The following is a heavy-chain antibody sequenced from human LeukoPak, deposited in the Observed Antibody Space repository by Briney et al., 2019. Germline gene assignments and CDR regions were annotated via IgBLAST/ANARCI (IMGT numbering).Heavy chain of an antibody. CDR2: IRNKANSYTT. J-gene: IGHJ4*02. D-gene: IGHD1-26*01. CDR3: TRLVGAND. CDR1: GFTFSDHA. Sequence: GGSLRLSCAASGFTFSDHAMDWVRQAPGKGLEWVGRIRNKANSYTTEYAASVQGRFTVSRDDSKNSLYLQMNSMKTENTAVYYCTRLVGANDWGQGTLVTVSS. V-gene: IGHV3-72*01.